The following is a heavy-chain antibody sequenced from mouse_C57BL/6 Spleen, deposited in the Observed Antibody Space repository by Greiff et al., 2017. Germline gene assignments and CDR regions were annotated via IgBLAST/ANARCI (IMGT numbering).Heavy chain of an antibody. V-gene: IGHV5-16*01. Sequence: EVHLVESEGGLVQPGSSMKLSCTASGFTFSDYYMAWVRQVPEKGLEWVANINYDGSSTYYLDSLKSRFIISRDNAKNILYLQMSSLKSEDTATYYCARIYYDYDRYFDVWGTGTTVTVSS. D-gene: IGHD2-4*01. CDR3: ARIYYDYDRYFDV. CDR1: GFTFSDYY. CDR2: INYDGSST. J-gene: IGHJ1*03.